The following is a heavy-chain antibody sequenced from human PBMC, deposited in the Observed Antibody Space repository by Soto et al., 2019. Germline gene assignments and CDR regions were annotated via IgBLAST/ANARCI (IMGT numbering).Heavy chain of an antibody. D-gene: IGHD4-17*01. V-gene: IGHV1-69*02. CDR3: ARGDYGDDEYYYYYMDV. J-gene: IGHJ6*03. Sequence: SVKVSCKASVGTFSSYTISWVRQAPGQGLEWMGRIIPILGIANYTQKFQGRVTITADKSTSTAYMELSSLRSEDTAVYYCARGDYGDDEYYYYYMDVWGKGTTVTVSS. CDR2: IIPILGIA. CDR1: VGTFSSYT.